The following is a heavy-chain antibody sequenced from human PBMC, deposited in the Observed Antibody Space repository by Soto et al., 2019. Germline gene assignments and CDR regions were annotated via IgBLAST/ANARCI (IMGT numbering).Heavy chain of an antibody. V-gene: IGHV4-59*08. CDR2: VHHSWGS. CDR1: GGSISSYY. D-gene: IGHD3-10*01. CDR3: ARQGFGPLHGLVDV. Sequence: QVQLQESGPGLVKPSETLSLSCTVYGGSISSYYWSWFRQSPGKRMEWIGYVHHSWGSSYNPSLQIRFAISLDTSKSQFSLKVTSVTATDTAVYYCARQGFGPLHGLVDVWGQGTTVTVSS. J-gene: IGHJ6*02.